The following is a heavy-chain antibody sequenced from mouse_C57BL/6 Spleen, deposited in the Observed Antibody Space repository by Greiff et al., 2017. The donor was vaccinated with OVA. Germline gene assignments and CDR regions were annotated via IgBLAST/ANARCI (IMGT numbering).Heavy chain of an antibody. D-gene: IGHD2-2*01. J-gene: IGHJ4*01. Sequence: EVMLVESEGGLVQPGSSMKLSCTASGFTFSDYYMAWVRQVPEKGLEWVANINYDGSSTYYLDSLKSRFIISRDNAKNILYLQMSSLKSEDTATYYCARDGYYDAMDYWGQGTSVTVSS. CDR3: ARDGYYDAMDY. CDR1: GFTFSDYY. V-gene: IGHV5-16*01. CDR2: INYDGSST.